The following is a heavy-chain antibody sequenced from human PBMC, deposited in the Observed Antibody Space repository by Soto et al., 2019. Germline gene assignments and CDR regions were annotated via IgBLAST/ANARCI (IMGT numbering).Heavy chain of an antibody. CDR2: ISSSSSYM. Sequence: EVQLVESGGGLVKPGGSLRLSCAASGFTFSTYSMNWVRQAPGKGLEWVSFISSSSSYMNYADSVKGRFTISRDNAKNSLYLHMNSLRAEDTAVYYCERDHYGSGNYYFDYWGQGTLVTVSS. V-gene: IGHV3-21*01. CDR1: GFTFSTYS. CDR3: ERDHYGSGNYYFDY. J-gene: IGHJ4*02. D-gene: IGHD3-10*01.